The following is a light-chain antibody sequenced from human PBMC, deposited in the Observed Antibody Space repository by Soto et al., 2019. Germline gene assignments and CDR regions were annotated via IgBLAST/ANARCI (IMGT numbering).Light chain of an antibody. V-gene: IGKV1D-12*01. CDR3: QQANSFPYT. J-gene: IGKJ2*01. CDR1: QDISSW. Sequence: DIQMTQSPSSVSASVGDRVTLTCRASQDISSWLAWYQQKPGKAPNLLIYAASSLQSGVPPRFSGSGSGTDVTLTISSLQPEDVATYFCQQANSFPYTFGQGTKLEIK. CDR2: AAS.